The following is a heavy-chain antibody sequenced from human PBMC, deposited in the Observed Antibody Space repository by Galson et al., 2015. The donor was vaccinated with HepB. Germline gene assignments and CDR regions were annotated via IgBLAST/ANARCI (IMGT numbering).Heavy chain of an antibody. V-gene: IGHV6-1*01. CDR3: ARGRYGYFDY. CDR1: GDSVSSNSVA. J-gene: IGHJ4*02. D-gene: IGHD5-18*01. Sequence: CAISGDSVSSNSVAWNWIRQSPSRGLEWLGRTCYRSKWYTDYAVSVKSRITINPDTSKNQFSLQLNSVTPEDTAVYYCARGRYGYFDYWGQGTLVTVSS. CDR2: TCYRSKWYT.